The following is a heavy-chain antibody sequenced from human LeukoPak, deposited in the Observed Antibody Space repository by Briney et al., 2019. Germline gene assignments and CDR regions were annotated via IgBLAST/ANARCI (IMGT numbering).Heavy chain of an antibody. J-gene: IGHJ4*02. CDR3: AKDLGAGGGSVFDY. D-gene: IGHD3-10*01. CDR2: ISGSGTNT. V-gene: IGHV3-23*01. Sequence: GGSLRLSCAASGFTFSNHAMSWVRQAPGKGLEWVSAISGSGTNTYYTDSVKGRFTISKDNSKNTLSLQMNSLRAEDTAIYYCAKDLGAGGGSVFDYWGQGALVTVSS. CDR1: GFTFSNHA.